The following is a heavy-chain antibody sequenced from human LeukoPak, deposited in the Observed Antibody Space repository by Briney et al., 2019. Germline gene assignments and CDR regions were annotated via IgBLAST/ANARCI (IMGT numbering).Heavy chain of an antibody. D-gene: IGHD1-26*01. V-gene: IGHV3-7*05. CDR1: GFTFSTFA. J-gene: IGHJ4*02. Sequence: PGGSLRLSCAASGFTFSTFAMSWVRQAPGKGLEWVANIKKDGSEKYYVDSVEGRPTISRDNAKNSLYLQMNSLRAEDTAVYYCAREQWELPRGTYYFDYWGQGTLVSVSS. CDR2: IKKDGSEK. CDR3: AREQWELPRGTYYFDY.